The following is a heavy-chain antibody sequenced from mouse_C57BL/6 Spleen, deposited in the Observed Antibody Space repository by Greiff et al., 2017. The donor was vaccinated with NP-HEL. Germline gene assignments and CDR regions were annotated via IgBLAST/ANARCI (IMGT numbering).Heavy chain of an antibody. D-gene: IGHD3-3*01. J-gene: IGHJ1*03. V-gene: IGHV1-22*01. Sequence: VQLQQSGPELVKPGASVKMSCKASGYTFTDYNMHWVKQSHGKSLEWIGYINPNNGGTSYNQKFKGKATLTVNKSSSTAYMELRSLTSEDSAVYYCAREGTGYWYFDVWGTGTTVTVSS. CDR2: INPNNGGT. CDR3: AREGTGYWYFDV. CDR1: GYTFTDYN.